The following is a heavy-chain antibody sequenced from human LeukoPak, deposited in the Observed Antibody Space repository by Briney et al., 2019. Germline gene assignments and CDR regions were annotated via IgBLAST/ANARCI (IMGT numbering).Heavy chain of an antibody. Sequence: ASVKVSCKASGGTFSSYAISWVRQAPGQGLEWMGIINPSGGSTSYAQKFQGRVTMTRDMSTSTVYMELSSLRSEDTAVYYCARELDYCGGDCYSLPYFDYWGQGTLVTVSS. D-gene: IGHD2-21*02. CDR3: ARELDYCGGDCYSLPYFDY. CDR2: INPSGGST. CDR1: GGTFSSYA. J-gene: IGHJ4*02. V-gene: IGHV1-46*01.